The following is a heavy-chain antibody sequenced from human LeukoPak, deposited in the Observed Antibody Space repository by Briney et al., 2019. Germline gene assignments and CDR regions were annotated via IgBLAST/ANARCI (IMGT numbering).Heavy chain of an antibody. V-gene: IGHV3-21*01. CDR3: ARDPYSGSYGNYYYYFMDV. J-gene: IGHJ6*03. Sequence: PGGTLRLSCAASGLSFRTYNMNWVRQAPGKGLEWVSSIISGSSYIYYADAVKGRFTISRDNAKNSLYLQMNSLRAEDTAVYYCARDPYSGSYGNYYYYFMDVWGKGTTVTISS. D-gene: IGHD1-26*01. CDR2: IISGSSYI. CDR1: GLSFRTYN.